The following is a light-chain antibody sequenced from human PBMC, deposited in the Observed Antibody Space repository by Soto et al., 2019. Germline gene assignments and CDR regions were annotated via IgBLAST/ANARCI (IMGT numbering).Light chain of an antibody. Sequence: QSALTHPASVSGSPGQSITISCTGSSSDVGAYNYVSWYQQYPGNAPKLIIYEVNYRPSEVPHRFSGSKSGNTATLTISGLQAEDEAEYYCSSYTNTYTYVFGPGTKVTVL. V-gene: IGLV2-14*01. CDR2: EVN. CDR3: SSYTNTYTYV. CDR1: SSDVGAYNY. J-gene: IGLJ1*01.